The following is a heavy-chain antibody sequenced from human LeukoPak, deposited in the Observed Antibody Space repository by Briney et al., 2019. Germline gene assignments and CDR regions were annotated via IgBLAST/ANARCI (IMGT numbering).Heavy chain of an antibody. Sequence: GGSLRLSCAASGFTFSSYSMNWVRQALGKGLEWVSSISSSSSYIYYADSVKGRFTISRDNAKNSLYLQMNSLRAEDTAVYYCARAAPSSGWTDAFDIWGQGTMVTVYS. CDR2: ISSSSSYI. J-gene: IGHJ3*02. CDR3: ARAAPSSGWTDAFDI. D-gene: IGHD6-19*01. V-gene: IGHV3-21*01. CDR1: GFTFSSYS.